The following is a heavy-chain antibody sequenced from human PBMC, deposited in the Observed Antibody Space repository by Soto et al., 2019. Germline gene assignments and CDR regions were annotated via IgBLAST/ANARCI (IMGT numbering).Heavy chain of an antibody. CDR3: ARGGYCSGGSCYLIDY. CDR1: GYTFTSYA. V-gene: IGHV1-3*01. D-gene: IGHD2-15*01. J-gene: IGHJ4*02. CDR2: INAGNGNT. Sequence: ASVKVSCKASGYTFTSYAMHWVRQAPGQRLEWMGWINAGNGNTKYSQKFQGRVTITRDTSASTAYMELSSLRSEDTAVYYCARGGYCSGGSCYLIDYWGQGTLVTVSS.